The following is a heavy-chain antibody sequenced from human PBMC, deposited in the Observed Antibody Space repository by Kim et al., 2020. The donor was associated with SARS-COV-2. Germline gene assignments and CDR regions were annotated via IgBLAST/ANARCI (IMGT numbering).Heavy chain of an antibody. Sequence: GGSLRLSCAASGFTFSSYGMHWVRQAPGKGLEWVAVISYDGSNKCYADSVKGRFTISRDNSKNTLYLQMNSLRAEDTAVYYCAKDGGYSSGWYYWGQGTLVTVSS. D-gene: IGHD6-19*01. CDR1: GFTFSSYG. V-gene: IGHV3-30*18. CDR3: AKDGGYSSGWYY. J-gene: IGHJ4*02. CDR2: ISYDGSNK.